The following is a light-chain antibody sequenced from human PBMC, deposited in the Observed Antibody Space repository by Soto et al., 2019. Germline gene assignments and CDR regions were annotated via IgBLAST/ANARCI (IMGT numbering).Light chain of an antibody. CDR1: QGISSL. Sequence: DIQMTQSPSSVSASLGDRVTITCRASQGISSLLAWYQQKPGKAPNLLIHTASSLQSGVPSRFSGSGSGTDFTLTISSLQPEDFASYYCQQANSFPLTFGGGTKVEIK. CDR3: QQANSFPLT. CDR2: TAS. J-gene: IGKJ4*01. V-gene: IGKV1-12*01.